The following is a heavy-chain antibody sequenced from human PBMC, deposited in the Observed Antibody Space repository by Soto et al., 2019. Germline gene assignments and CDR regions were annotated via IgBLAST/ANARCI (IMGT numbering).Heavy chain of an antibody. Sequence: ASVKVSCKASGYTFTSYGISWVRQAPGQGLEWMGWISAYNGNTNYAQKLQGRVTMTTDTSTSTAYMELRSLRSDDTAVYYCARDMWYYYDSSGLAYNWFDPRGQGTLVTVPS. CDR3: ARDMWYYYDSSGLAYNWFDP. D-gene: IGHD3-22*01. CDR2: ISAYNGNT. J-gene: IGHJ5*02. CDR1: GYTFTSYG. V-gene: IGHV1-18*01.